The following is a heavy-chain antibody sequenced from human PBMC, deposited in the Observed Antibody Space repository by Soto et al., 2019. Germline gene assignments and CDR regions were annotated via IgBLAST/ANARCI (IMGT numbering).Heavy chain of an antibody. CDR2: IYYSGST. CDR1: GGSISSGGYS. D-gene: IGHD6-19*01. CDR3: ARVRRNKQWLALDY. J-gene: IGHJ4*02. Sequence: SETLSLTCAVSGGSISSGGYSWSWIRQPPGKGLEWIGYIYYSGSTYYNPSLKSRVTISVDTSKNQFSLKLSSVTAADTAVYYCARVRRNKQWLALDYWGQGTLVTVSS. V-gene: IGHV4-30-2*05.